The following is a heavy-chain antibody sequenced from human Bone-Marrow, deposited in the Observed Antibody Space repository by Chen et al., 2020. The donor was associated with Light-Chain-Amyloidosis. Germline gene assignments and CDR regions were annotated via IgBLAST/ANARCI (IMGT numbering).Heavy chain of an antibody. CDR3: ARRRDGYNFDY. Sequence: EVQLEQSGPEVKKHAEYLKISCKGSGYNFPNYWIGWVRQMPGKGLEWMGVIYHDDSDARYSPSFEGQVTISADKSITTAYLQWRSLKASDTAMYYCARRRDGYNFDYWGQGTLVTVSS. V-gene: IGHV5-51*01. CDR1: GYNFPNYW. J-gene: IGHJ4*02. D-gene: IGHD5-12*01. CDR2: IYHDDSDA.